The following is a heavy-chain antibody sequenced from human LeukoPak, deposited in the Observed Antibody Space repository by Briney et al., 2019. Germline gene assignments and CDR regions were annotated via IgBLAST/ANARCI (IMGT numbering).Heavy chain of an antibody. V-gene: IGHV3-48*01. Sequence: GGSLRLSWAASGFTFSSYGMNWVRQSAGKGLEWVSYISSSSSNINYADSVKGRFTISRDNAKNSLYLQMNSLRAEDTAVYYCARGGAARPDYWGQGTLVTVSS. CDR2: ISSSSSNI. J-gene: IGHJ4*02. D-gene: IGHD6-6*01. CDR3: ARGGAARPDY. CDR1: GFTFSSYG.